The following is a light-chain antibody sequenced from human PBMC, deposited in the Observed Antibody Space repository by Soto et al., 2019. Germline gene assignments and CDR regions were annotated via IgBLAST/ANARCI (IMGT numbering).Light chain of an antibody. V-gene: IGLV1-44*01. Sequence: QSVLTQPPSASGTPGQRVTISCSTSSSNLGDNTVNWYQHVPGTAPKLLIYSYDQRPSGVPDRFSGSKSGTSASLAISGLQSEDEADYYCAEWDASLDGYVFGTGTKVTVL. CDR3: AEWDASLDGYV. CDR2: SYD. CDR1: SSNLGDNT. J-gene: IGLJ1*01.